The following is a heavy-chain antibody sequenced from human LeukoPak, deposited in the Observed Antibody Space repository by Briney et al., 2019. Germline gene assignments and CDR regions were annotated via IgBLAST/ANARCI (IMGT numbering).Heavy chain of an antibody. CDR3: ARVREQLVGRGFDY. CDR2: INTDGSST. Sequence: GGSLRLSCAASGFTFSSYWMHWVRQAPGKGLVWVSRINTDGSSTNYADSVKGRFTISRDNAKNTLYLQMNSLRAEDTAVYYCARVREQLVGRGFDYWGQGTLVTVSS. D-gene: IGHD6-13*01. V-gene: IGHV3-74*01. CDR1: GFTFSSYW. J-gene: IGHJ4*02.